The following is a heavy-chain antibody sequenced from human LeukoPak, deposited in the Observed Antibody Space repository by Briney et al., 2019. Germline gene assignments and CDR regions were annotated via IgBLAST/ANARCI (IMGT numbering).Heavy chain of an antibody. CDR1: GGTFSSYA. D-gene: IGHD1-26*01. V-gene: IGHV1-18*01. Sequence: ASVKVPCKASGGTFSSYAISWVRQAPGQGLEWMGWISAYNGNTNYAQKLQGRVTMTTDTSTSTAYMELRSLRSDDTAVYYCARDHPPTDSGSYYPLDYWGQGTLVTVSS. CDR3: ARDHPPTDSGSYYPLDY. J-gene: IGHJ4*02. CDR2: ISAYNGNT.